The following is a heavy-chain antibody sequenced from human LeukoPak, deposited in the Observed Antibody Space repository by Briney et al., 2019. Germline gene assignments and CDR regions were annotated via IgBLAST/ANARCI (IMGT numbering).Heavy chain of an antibody. CDR1: GFTVSTNY. CDR3: AESSSWYIPLGY. V-gene: IGHV3-53*05. Sequence: PGGSLRLSCAASGFTVSTNYMTWVRQAPGKGLEWVSVIYGGGSTYYADSVKGRFTVSRDDPKNTLYLQMNSLRAEDTAVYYCAESSSWYIPLGYWGQGTLVTVSS. D-gene: IGHD6-13*01. J-gene: IGHJ4*02. CDR2: IYGGGST.